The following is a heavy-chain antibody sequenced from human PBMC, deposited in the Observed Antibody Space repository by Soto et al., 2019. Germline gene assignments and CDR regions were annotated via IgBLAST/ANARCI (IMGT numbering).Heavy chain of an antibody. J-gene: IGHJ4*02. V-gene: IGHV1-18*01. D-gene: IGHD4-4*01. Sequence: QVQLMQSGAEVKKPGASVKVSCKASGYTFTNYGISWVRQAPGQGLEWMGWMNAYNGNTNYAQKVQGRVTMTTDTSTNTAYMELKSLRSYDSAVYFCASAQTPTESDYWGQGTLVTVSS. CDR1: GYTFTNYG. CDR3: ASAQTPTESDY. CDR2: MNAYNGNT.